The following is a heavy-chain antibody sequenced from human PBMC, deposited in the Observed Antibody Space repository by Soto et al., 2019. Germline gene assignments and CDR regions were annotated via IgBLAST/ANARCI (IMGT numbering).Heavy chain of an antibody. Sequence: QVQLQESGPGLVKPSQTLSLTCTVSGDSMGSGGHYYNWIRLLPGKGLEWIGYIYYSGATHYNPSLRGGVSISIDTSNNQFSLRLISVTAADTALYFCARDKDLEPTVWGYWGQGTQVTVSS. CDR2: IYYSGAT. CDR3: ARDKDLEPTVWGY. V-gene: IGHV4-31*03. D-gene: IGHD7-27*01. J-gene: IGHJ4*02. CDR1: GDSMGSGGHY.